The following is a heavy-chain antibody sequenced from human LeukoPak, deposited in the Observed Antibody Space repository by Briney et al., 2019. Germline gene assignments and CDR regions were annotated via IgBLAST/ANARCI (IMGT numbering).Heavy chain of an antibody. CDR3: AKLGTVTTSEFDY. V-gene: IGHV3-23*01. Sequence: GGSLRLSCAASGFTFSSYAMSWVRQAPGKGLEWVSAISGSGGSTYYADSVKGRFTISRDNSRNTLYLQMNSLRAEDTAVYYCAKLGTVTTSEFDYWGQGTLVTVSS. D-gene: IGHD4-17*01. CDR2: ISGSGGST. CDR1: GFTFSSYA. J-gene: IGHJ4*02.